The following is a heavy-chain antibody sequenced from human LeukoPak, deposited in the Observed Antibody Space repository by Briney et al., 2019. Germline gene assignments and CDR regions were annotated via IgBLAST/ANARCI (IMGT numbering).Heavy chain of an antibody. CDR1: GYSFSSYW. CDR3: ARRKAVAGTTKAYFDY. D-gene: IGHD6-19*01. Sequence: GESLKISCKGSGYSFSSYWIGGVRQMPGKGLEWMGIIYPGDSDTRYSPSFQGQVTISADKSISTAYLQWSRLKASDTAMYYCARRKAVAGTTKAYFDYWGQGTLVTVSS. CDR2: IYPGDSDT. J-gene: IGHJ4*02. V-gene: IGHV5-51*01.